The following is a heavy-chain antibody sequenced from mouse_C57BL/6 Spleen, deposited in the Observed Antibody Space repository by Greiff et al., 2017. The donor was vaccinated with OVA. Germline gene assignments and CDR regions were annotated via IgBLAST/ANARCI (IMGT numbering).Heavy chain of an antibody. CDR2: IDPETGGT. Sequence: ESGAELVRPGASVTLSCKASGYTFTDYEMHWVKQTPVHGLEWIGAIDPETGGTAYNQKFKGKAILTADKSSSTAYMELRSLTSEDSAFYYCTRIGYYGSSYGFAYWGQGTLVTVSA. J-gene: IGHJ3*01. CDR1: GYTFTDYE. CDR3: TRIGYYGSSYGFAY. V-gene: IGHV1-15*01. D-gene: IGHD1-1*01.